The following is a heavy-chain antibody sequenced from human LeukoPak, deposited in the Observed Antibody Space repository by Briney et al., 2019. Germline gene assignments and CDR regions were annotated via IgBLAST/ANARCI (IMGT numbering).Heavy chain of an antibody. J-gene: IGHJ4*02. CDR3: AKDTRIAVAGSDY. V-gene: IGHV3-23*01. CDR2: ISGSGGST. Sequence: GGSLRLSCAASGFTFSSYAMSWVRQAPGKGLEWVSAISGSGGSTYYADSVKGRFTISRDNSKNTLYLQMNSLRAEGTAVYYCAKDTRIAVAGSDYWGQGTLVTASS. CDR1: GFTFSSYA. D-gene: IGHD6-19*01.